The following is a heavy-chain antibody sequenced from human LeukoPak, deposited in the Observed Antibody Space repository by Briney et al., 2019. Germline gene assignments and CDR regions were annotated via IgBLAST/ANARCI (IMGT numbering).Heavy chain of an antibody. J-gene: IGHJ4*02. CDR3: AILKKLMPEFEF. Sequence: GASVKVSCKSSGYTFIDYYIHWVRQAPGQGLEWMGWINPNSGATKYAQKFQGRVSMTRDTSINTAYMDLTNLRSDDTAIFYCAILKKLMPEFEFWGQGTLVTVSS. D-gene: IGHD2-2*01. CDR1: GYTFIDYY. V-gene: IGHV1-2*02. CDR2: INPNSGAT.